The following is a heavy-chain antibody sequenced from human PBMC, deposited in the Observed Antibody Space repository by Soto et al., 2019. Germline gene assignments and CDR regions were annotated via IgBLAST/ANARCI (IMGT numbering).Heavy chain of an antibody. V-gene: IGHV3-23*01. CDR3: ARKVLGSTSRPDWWYVDL. CDR1: GFTFINYA. CDR2: ISGGGDRT. J-gene: IGHJ2*01. Sequence: EVQLLESGGGLVQPGGSLRLSCVGSGFTFINYAMNWVRQTPGKGLEWVSGISGGGDRTFDADSVKGRFTISRDNSKNTVNLQMSSLRADDTAVYYCARKVLGSTSRPDWWYVDLWGRGTRVTVSS. D-gene: IGHD3-16*01.